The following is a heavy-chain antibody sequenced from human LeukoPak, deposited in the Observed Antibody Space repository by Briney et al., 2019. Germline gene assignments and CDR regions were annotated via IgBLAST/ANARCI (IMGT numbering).Heavy chain of an antibody. D-gene: IGHD3-9*01. CDR2: ITPNSGGT. J-gene: IGHJ4*02. Sequence: ASVKVSCKAAGYTFTGYYIDWVRQAPGQGLEWMGWITPNSGGTNYAQKFQGRVTMTRDTSISTAYMELSRLRSDDTAVYYCASLTTFDYWGQGTLVTVSS. CDR3: ASLTTFDY. CDR1: GYTFTGYY. V-gene: IGHV1-2*02.